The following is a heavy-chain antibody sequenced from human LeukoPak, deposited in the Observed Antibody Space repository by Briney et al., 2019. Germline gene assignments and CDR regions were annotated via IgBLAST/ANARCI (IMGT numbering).Heavy chain of an antibody. V-gene: IGHV4-4*07. CDR3: ARERWFGEFYYYYGMDV. CDR1: GGSISSYY. CDR2: IYTSGST. J-gene: IGHJ6*02. D-gene: IGHD3-10*01. Sequence: SETLSLTCTVSGGSISSYYWSRIRQPAGKGLEWIGRIYTSGSTNYNPSLKSRVTMSVDTSKNQFSLKLSSVTAADTAVYYCARERWFGEFYYYYGMDVWGQGTTVTVSS.